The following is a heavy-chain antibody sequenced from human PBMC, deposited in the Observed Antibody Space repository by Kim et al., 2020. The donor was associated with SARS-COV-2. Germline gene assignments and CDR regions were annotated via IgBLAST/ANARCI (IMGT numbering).Heavy chain of an antibody. CDR2: INHSGST. V-gene: IGHV4-34*01. Sequence: SETLSLTCAVYGGSFSGYYWSWIRQPPGKGLEWIGEINHSGSTNYNPSLKSRVTISVDTSKNQFSLKLSSVTAADTAVYYCARGRDFWSGAPFDYWGQGT. CDR3: ARGRDFWSGAPFDY. CDR1: GGSFSGYY. D-gene: IGHD3-3*01. J-gene: IGHJ4*02.